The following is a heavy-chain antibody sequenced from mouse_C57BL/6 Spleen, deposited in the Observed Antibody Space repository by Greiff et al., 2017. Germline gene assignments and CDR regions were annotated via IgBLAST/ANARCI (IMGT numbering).Heavy chain of an antibody. CDR3: AREGLRYYFDY. CDR1: GYSFTDYN. D-gene: IGHD2-4*01. V-gene: IGHV1-39*01. CDR2: INPNYGTP. Sequence: EVQLQQSGPELVKPGASVKISCKASGYSFTDYNMNWVKQSNGKSLEWIGVINPNYGTPSDNPKFKGKATLTVDQSSRTAYMKLNSLTSEDSAVYYCAREGLRYYFDYWGQGTTLTVSS. J-gene: IGHJ2*01.